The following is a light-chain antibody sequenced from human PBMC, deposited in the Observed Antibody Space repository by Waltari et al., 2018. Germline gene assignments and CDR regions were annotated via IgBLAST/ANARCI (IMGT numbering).Light chain of an antibody. CDR2: QDT. V-gene: IGLV3-1*01. Sequence: SYELTQPPSVSVSPGQTASITCSGDILGNKYASWYQQKPGQSPLLVIYQDTNRPSGIPGRFSGYKSGNAALLTISGHQAMDAADYYCQALGTGAWVFGGGTKLTVL. CDR3: QALGTGAWV. CDR1: ILGNKY. J-gene: IGLJ3*02.